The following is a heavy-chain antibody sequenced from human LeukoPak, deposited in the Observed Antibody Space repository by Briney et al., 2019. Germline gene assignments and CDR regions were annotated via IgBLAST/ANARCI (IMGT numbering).Heavy chain of an antibody. D-gene: IGHD2-8*01. J-gene: IGHJ4*02. CDR2: IDWDNDK. CDR3: ARTITGFCANGICYRYYFDY. Sequence: RQSGPTLVNPTQTLTLTCTFSGFSLNTSKKCVSWIRQPPGKALEWLARIDWDNDKYYSTSLKTRLTISKATSKNQVVLTVTNMDPMDTATYYCARTITGFCANGICYRYYFDYWGQGALVTVSS. V-gene: IGHV2-70*11. CDR1: GFSLNTSKKC.